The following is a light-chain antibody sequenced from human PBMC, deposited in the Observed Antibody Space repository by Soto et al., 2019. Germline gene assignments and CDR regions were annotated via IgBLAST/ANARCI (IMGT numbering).Light chain of an antibody. CDR1: SSDVGAYNY. CDR3: NSYAGSSAPYV. Sequence: ALTQPASVSGSPGQSITISCTGTSSDVGAYNYVSWYQQHPGKVPKLLIYDVSNRPSGVSDRFSGSKSGNTASLTISGLQAEDEADYYCNSYAGSSAPYVFGTGTKVTVL. J-gene: IGLJ1*01. V-gene: IGLV2-14*01. CDR2: DVS.